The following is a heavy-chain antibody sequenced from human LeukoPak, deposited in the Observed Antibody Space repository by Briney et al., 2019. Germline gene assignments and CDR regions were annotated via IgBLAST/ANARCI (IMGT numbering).Heavy chain of an antibody. Sequence: SETLSLTCTVSGGSISSYYWSWIRQPPGKGLEWIGYIYYSGSTNYNPSLRSRVTISVDTSKNQFSLKLSSVTAADTAVYYCARGEWQQLVGATWGQGTLVTVSS. J-gene: IGHJ5*02. CDR1: GGSISSYY. CDR2: IYYSGST. CDR3: ARGEWQQLVGAT. D-gene: IGHD6-13*01. V-gene: IGHV4-59*01.